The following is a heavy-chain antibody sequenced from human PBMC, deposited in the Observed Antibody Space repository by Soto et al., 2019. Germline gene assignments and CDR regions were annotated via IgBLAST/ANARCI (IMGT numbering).Heavy chain of an antibody. D-gene: IGHD4-17*01. Sequence: GGSLRLSCAASGFTFNSYAMSWVRQAPGKGLEWVSAISGSGGSTYYADSVKGRFTISRDNSKNTLYLQMNSLRAEDTAVYYCAKKGRGDDVYYYYGMDVWGQGTTVTVSS. CDR2: ISGSGGST. J-gene: IGHJ6*02. CDR3: AKKGRGDDVYYYYGMDV. V-gene: IGHV3-23*01. CDR1: GFTFNSYA.